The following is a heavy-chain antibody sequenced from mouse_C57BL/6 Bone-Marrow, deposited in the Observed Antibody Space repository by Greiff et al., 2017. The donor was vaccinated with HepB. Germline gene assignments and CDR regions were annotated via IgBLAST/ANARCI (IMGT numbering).Heavy chain of an antibody. Sequence: EVKLQESGGGLVKPGGSLKLSCAASGFTFSSYAMSWVRQTPEKRLEWVATISDGGSYTYYPDNVKGRFTISRDNAKNNLYLQMSHLKSEDTAMYYCARDRGFITRYWYFDVWGTGTTVTVSS. V-gene: IGHV5-4*01. D-gene: IGHD1-1*01. CDR3: ARDRGFITRYWYFDV. CDR2: ISDGGSYT. CDR1: GFTFSSYA. J-gene: IGHJ1*03.